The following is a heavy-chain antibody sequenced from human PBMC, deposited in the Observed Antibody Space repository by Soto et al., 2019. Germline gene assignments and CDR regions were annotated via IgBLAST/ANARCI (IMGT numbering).Heavy chain of an antibody. J-gene: IGHJ6*02. CDR2: ISAYNGNT. Sequence: EASVKVSCKASGYTFTSYGISWVRQAPGQGLEWMGWISAYNGNTNYAQKLQGRVTMTTDTSTSTAYMELRSLRSDDTAVYYCARGVYKDYYYYGMDVWGQGTTVTVSS. V-gene: IGHV1-18*04. CDR1: GYTFTSYG. CDR3: ARGVYKDYYYYGMDV. D-gene: IGHD6-6*01.